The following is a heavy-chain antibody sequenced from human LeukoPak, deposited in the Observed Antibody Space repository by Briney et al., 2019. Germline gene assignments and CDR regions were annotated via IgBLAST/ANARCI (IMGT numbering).Heavy chain of an antibody. CDR1: KGSFSSYA. Sequence: SVKVSCKASKGSFSSYAISWVRQAPGQGLEWMGRIISILGIANYAQKFQGRVTITADKSTSTAYMELSSLRSEDTAVYYCARETPGIALTLGYWGQGTLVTVSS. CDR3: ARETPGIALTLGY. D-gene: IGHD6-13*01. V-gene: IGHV1-69*04. J-gene: IGHJ4*02. CDR2: IISILGIA.